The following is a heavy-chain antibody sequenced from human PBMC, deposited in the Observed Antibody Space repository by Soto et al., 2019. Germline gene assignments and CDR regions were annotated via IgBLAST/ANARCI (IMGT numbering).Heavy chain of an antibody. Sequence: SETLSLTCAVSGGPISSGFYSWIWIRQPPGQGLEWIGYIYNSGNTYYNPSLMSRVTISVDRSQNHFSLKLTSVTAADTAVYYCARGSDGVWNWFDPWGQGTQVTVSS. CDR1: GGPISSGFYS. J-gene: IGHJ5*02. D-gene: IGHD2-21*02. V-gene: IGHV4-30-2*01. CDR2: IYNSGNT. CDR3: ARGSDGVWNWFDP.